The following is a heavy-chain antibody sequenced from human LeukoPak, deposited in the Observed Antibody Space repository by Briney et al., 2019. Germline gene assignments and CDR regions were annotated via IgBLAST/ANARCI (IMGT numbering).Heavy chain of an antibody. CDR3: AKDVRAGYGSGTYYTGY. CDR2: ISDSGGRT. J-gene: IGHJ4*02. D-gene: IGHD3-10*01. Sequence: GGSLRLSCAASGFIFSNYAMSWVRQAPGKGLEWVSAISDSGGRTYYADSVKGRFTISRDNSKNTLYLQMSSLRAEDTAVYYCAKDVRAGYGSGTYYTGYWGQGTLVTVSS. CDR1: GFIFSNYA. V-gene: IGHV3-23*01.